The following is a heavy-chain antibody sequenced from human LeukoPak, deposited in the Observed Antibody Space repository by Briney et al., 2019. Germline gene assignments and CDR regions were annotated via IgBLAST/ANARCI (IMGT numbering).Heavy chain of an antibody. CDR2: IYTSGST. D-gene: IGHD3-16*02. V-gene: IGHV4-61*02. CDR1: GGSISSGSYY. CDR3: ARAMITFGGVIAHFDY. J-gene: IGHJ4*02. Sequence: SETLSLTCTVSGGSISSGSYYWSWIRQPAGKGLEWIGRIYTSGSTNYNPSLKSRVTISVDTSKNQFSLKLSSVAAADTAVYYCARAMITFGGVIAHFDYWGQGTLVTVSS.